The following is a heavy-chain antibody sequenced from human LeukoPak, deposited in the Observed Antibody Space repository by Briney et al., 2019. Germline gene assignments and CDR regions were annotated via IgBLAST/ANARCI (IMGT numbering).Heavy chain of an antibody. V-gene: IGHV4-61*10. J-gene: IGHJ4*02. CDR2: MYYSGST. Sequence: PSETLSLTCTVSGDSINSNNYYWSWIRQPAGKGLELIGYMYYSGSTNYNPSLKSRVTISVDTSKNQFSLKLSSVTAADTAVYYCARGAVAYYYFDNWGQGTLVTVSS. D-gene: IGHD6-19*01. CDR1: GDSINSNNYY. CDR3: ARGAVAYYYFDN.